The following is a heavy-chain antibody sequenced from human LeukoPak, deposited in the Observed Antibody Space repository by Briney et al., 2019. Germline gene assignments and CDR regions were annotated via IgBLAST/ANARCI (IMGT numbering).Heavy chain of an antibody. V-gene: IGHV1-2*02. J-gene: IGHJ3*02. CDR2: INPNSGGT. CDR3: ARDYYDSSGFGAFDI. Sequence: ASVKVSCKASGYTFNAYYRHWVRQAPGQGLEWMGWINPNSGGTNYAQKFQGRVTMTRDTSISTAYMELSRLRSDDTAVYYCARDYYDSSGFGAFDIWGQGTMLTVSS. D-gene: IGHD3-22*01. CDR1: GYTFNAYY.